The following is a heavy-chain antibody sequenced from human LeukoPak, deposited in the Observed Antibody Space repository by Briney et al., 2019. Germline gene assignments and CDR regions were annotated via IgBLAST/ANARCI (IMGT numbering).Heavy chain of an antibody. Sequence: ASVKVSCKASGYTFTSYYMHWVRQAPGQGLEWMGIINPSGGSTSYAQKFQGRVTITRDTSTSAVYMELSSLRSEDTAVYYCARDRGGYDFWSGYYGGDYWGQGTLVTVSS. V-gene: IGHV1-46*01. D-gene: IGHD3-3*01. J-gene: IGHJ4*02. CDR1: GYTFTSYY. CDR3: ARDRGGYDFWSGYYGGDY. CDR2: INPSGGST.